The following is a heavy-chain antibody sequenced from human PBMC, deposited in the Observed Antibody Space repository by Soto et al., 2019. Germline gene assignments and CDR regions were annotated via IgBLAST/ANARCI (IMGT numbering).Heavy chain of an antibody. CDR3: ARDLAVAGTANDY. D-gene: IGHD6-19*01. V-gene: IGHV3-53*01. CDR2: IYSGGST. Sequence: PGGSLRLSCAASGFTVSSNYMSWVRQAPGKGLEWVSVIYSGGSTYYADSVEGRFTISRDNSKNTLYLQMNSLRAEDTAVYYCARDLAVAGTANDYWGQGTLVTVSS. J-gene: IGHJ4*02. CDR1: GFTVSSNY.